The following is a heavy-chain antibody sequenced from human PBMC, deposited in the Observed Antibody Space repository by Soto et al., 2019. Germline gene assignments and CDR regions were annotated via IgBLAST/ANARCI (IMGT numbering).Heavy chain of an antibody. Sequence: PSESLSLTCRVSGGSISSYDWSGIRQQPGKGLEWIGYIYYSVSTNYNPSLKSRVTISVDTSKNQFSLTLSSVTAADTAVYYCARHSPPMYDILTGTTLDPYYGMDVWGQGTTVTVSS. CDR2: IYYSVST. CDR1: GGSISSYD. CDR3: ARHSPPMYDILTGTTLDPYYGMDV. J-gene: IGHJ6*02. V-gene: IGHV4-59*08. D-gene: IGHD3-9*01.